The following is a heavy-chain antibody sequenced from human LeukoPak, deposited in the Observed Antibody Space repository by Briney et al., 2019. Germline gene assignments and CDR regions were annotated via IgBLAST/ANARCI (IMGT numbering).Heavy chain of an antibody. V-gene: IGHV4-61*03. CDR3: ARGGNWDFDY. J-gene: IGHJ4*02. D-gene: IGHD7-27*01. CDR2: MYNSGTS. Sequence: SETLSLTCTVSGGSFSSGSYYWSWIRQPPGKGLEWIGEMYNSGTSTFKPSLRSRVIMFFDESKNHFSLKLNSVTAADTAVYYCARGGNWDFDYWGQGVLVIVSS. CDR1: GGSFSSGSYY.